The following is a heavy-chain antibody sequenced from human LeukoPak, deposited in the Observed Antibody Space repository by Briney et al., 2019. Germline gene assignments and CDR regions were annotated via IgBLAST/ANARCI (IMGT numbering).Heavy chain of an antibody. Sequence: GGSLTLSCAASGFTFSSYGMHWLRQAPGKGLEWVAFMRYDGSNKYYADSVKGRFTISRDNSKNTLYLQMNSLSAEDTAVYYCAKDRVAAAGIYNWFDPWGQGTLVTVSS. D-gene: IGHD6-13*01. CDR1: GFTFSSYG. V-gene: IGHV3-30*02. CDR3: AKDRVAAAGIYNWFDP. CDR2: MRYDGSNK. J-gene: IGHJ5*02.